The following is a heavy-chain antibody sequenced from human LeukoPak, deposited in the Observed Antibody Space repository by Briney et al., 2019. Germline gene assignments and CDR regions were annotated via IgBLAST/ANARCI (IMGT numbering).Heavy chain of an antibody. D-gene: IGHD3-22*01. V-gene: IGHV3-23*01. Sequence: PGGSLRLSCAASGFTFSSYAMSWVRQAPGKGLEWVSAISGSGGSTYYAESVKGRFTISRDNSKNTLYLQMNSLRADDTAVYYCAKKYYYDSSGLHDAFDIWGQGTMVTVSS. CDR1: GFTFSSYA. CDR2: ISGSGGST. J-gene: IGHJ3*02. CDR3: AKKYYYDSSGLHDAFDI.